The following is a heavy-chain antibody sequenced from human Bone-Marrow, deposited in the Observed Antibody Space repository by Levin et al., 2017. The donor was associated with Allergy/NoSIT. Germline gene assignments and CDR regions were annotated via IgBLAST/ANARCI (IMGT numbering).Heavy chain of an antibody. CDR3: ARDFTYYYDSSGYYGIHYYYYGMDV. CDR2: ISYDGSNK. D-gene: IGHD3-22*01. CDR1: GFPFSSYA. J-gene: IGHJ6*02. V-gene: IGHV3-30-3*01. Sequence: LSLTCAASGFPFSSYAMHWVRQAPGKGLEWVAVISYDGSNKYYADSVKGRFTISRDNSKNTLYLQMNSLRAEDTAVYYCARDFTYYYDSSGYYGIHYYYYGMDVWGQGTTVTVSS.